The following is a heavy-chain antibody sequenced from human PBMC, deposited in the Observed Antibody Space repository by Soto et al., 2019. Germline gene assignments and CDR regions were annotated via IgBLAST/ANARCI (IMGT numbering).Heavy chain of an antibody. Sequence: SCAASGFTFSSYSMNWVRQAPGKGLEWVSSISSSSSYIYYADSVKGRFTISRDNAKNSLYLQMNSLRAEDTAVYYCARGGGLRFLEWLPHYYGMDVWGQGTTVTVSS. CDR1: GFTFSSYS. CDR3: ARGGGLRFLEWLPHYYGMDV. D-gene: IGHD3-3*01. V-gene: IGHV3-21*01. CDR2: ISSSSSYI. J-gene: IGHJ6*02.